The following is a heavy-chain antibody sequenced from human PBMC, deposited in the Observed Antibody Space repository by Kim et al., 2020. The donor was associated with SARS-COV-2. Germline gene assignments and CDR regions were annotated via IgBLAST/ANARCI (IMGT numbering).Heavy chain of an antibody. D-gene: IGHD2-15*01. Sequence: KGLEWVGFIRSKAYGGTTEYAASVKGRFTISRDDSKSIAYLQMNSLKTEDTAVYYCTRICFPYYYYMDVLGKGTTVAVSS. CDR2: IRSKAYGGTT. J-gene: IGHJ6*03. V-gene: IGHV3-49*02. CDR3: TRICFPYYYYMDV.